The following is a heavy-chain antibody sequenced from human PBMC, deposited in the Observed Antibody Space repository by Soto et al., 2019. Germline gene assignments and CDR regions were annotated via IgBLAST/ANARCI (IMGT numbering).Heavy chain of an antibody. CDR1: GYTFTNYG. Sequence: QVQLVQSGAEVKKPGASVKVSCKASGYTFTNYGFTWVRQAPGQGLEWMGWISGYNDNTNYGQKFQGRVTMTTDTSTSTAYMELRSLRSDDTATYYCARDRVNWDRFEDYYDGMDVWGQGTTVTVSS. V-gene: IGHV1-18*01. D-gene: IGHD1-1*01. CDR2: ISGYNDNT. CDR3: ARDRVNWDRFEDYYDGMDV. J-gene: IGHJ6*02.